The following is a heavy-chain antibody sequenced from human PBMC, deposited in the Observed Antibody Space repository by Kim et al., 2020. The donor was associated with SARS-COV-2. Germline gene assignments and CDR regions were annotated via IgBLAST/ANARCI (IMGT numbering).Heavy chain of an antibody. Sequence: YAASVKVRFTNSRDDSNSIAFLQMNSLKTEDTAVYYCTRGRWTRDYYFDYWGQGTLVTVSS. CDR3: TRGRWTRDYYFDY. V-gene: IGHV3-49*02. J-gene: IGHJ4*02.